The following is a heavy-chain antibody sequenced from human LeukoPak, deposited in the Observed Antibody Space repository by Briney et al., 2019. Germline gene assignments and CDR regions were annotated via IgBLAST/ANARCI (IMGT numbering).Heavy chain of an antibody. D-gene: IGHD3-22*01. CDR3: ARAQKPYYYDSSGSKFYFDY. CDR2: IIPIFGTA. CDR1: GGTFSSYA. Sequence: SVKVSCTASGGTFSSYAISWVRQAPGQGLGWMGGIIPIFGTANYAQKFQGRVTITTDESTSTAYMELSSLRSEHTAVYYCARAQKPYYYDSSGSKFYFDYWGQATLVTVSS. V-gene: IGHV1-69*05. J-gene: IGHJ4*02.